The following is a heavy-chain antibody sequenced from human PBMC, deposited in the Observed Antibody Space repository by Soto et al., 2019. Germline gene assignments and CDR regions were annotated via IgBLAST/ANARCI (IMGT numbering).Heavy chain of an antibody. CDR3: ARDRTGSIAVAGTPGGYYYGMDV. CDR2: IYYSGST. CDR1: GGSISSGGYY. Sequence: SETLSLTCTVSGGSISSGGYYWSWIRQHPGKGLEWIGYIYYSGSTYYNPSLKSRVTISVDTSKNQFSLKLSSVTAADTAVYYCARDRTGSIAVAGTPGGYYYGMDVWGQGTTVTVSS. J-gene: IGHJ6*02. V-gene: IGHV4-31*03. D-gene: IGHD6-19*01.